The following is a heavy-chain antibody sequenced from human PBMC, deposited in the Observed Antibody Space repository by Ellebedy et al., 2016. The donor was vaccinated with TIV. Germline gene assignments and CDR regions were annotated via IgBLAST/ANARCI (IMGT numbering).Heavy chain of an antibody. V-gene: IGHV3-64*01. D-gene: IGHD2-2*02. CDR1: GFTFSTYS. J-gene: IGHJ5*01. Sequence: GESLKISCVASGFTFSTYSMNWVRQAPGKGLEYVSGITSNGSPYYANSVKGRFTISRDNSKNTLYLQMGSLRAEDMAVYYCARGLGYCSSDSCHTNWFDSWGQGTLVTVSS. CDR2: ITSNGSP. CDR3: ARGLGYCSSDSCHTNWFDS.